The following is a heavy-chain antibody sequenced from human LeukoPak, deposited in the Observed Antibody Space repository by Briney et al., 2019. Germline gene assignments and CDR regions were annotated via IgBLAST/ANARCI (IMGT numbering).Heavy chain of an antibody. D-gene: IGHD6-13*01. V-gene: IGHV1-69*06. CDR1: VGTFSSYA. CDR2: VIPIFGTA. CDR3: ARADWVAGAGRRAYYFDY. J-gene: IGHJ4*02. Sequence: ASVTVSCKASVGTFSSYAISWVRQAPGQGLEWVGGVIPIFGTANYAQKFQGRVTITADKSTSTAYMELSSLRSEDTAVYYCARADWVAGAGRRAYYFDYWGQGTLVTVSS.